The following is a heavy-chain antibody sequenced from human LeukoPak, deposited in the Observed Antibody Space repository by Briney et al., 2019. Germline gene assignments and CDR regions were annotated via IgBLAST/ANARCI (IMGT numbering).Heavy chain of an antibody. V-gene: IGHV3-7*01. Sequence: GGSLRLSCAASGFTFSSYWLSWVRQAPGKGLEWVASIEQDGSQKYYVDSVRGRFTISRDNAKNSVYLQTNSLRVEDTAVYYCALNSGSNPFDYWGQGTLVTVSS. CDR3: ALNSGSNPFDY. CDR1: GFTFSSYW. J-gene: IGHJ4*02. CDR2: IEQDGSQK. D-gene: IGHD1-26*01.